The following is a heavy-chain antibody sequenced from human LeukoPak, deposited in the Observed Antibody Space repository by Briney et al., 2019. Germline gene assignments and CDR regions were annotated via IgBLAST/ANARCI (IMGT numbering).Heavy chain of an antibody. CDR3: ASSSTTPGNWFDP. CDR2: INPNSGGT. V-gene: IGHV1-2*02. D-gene: IGHD2-2*01. J-gene: IGHJ5*02. Sequence: ASVKVSCKASGYTFTGYYIHWVRQAPGQGLEWMGWINPNSGGTNYAQKFQGRVTMTRDTSISTAYMELSRLRSEDTAVYYCASSSTTPGNWFDPWGQGTLVTVSS. CDR1: GYTFTGYY.